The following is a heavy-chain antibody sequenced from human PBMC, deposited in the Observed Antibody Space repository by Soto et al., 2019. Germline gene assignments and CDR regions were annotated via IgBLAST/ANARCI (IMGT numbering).Heavy chain of an antibody. V-gene: IGHV4-38-2*01. CDR1: GYSFNSVHF. D-gene: IGHD2-2*01. CDR2: LSQNGGT. CDR3: AAATLPGARFYGMDV. J-gene: IGHJ6*02. Sequence: SETLSLTCVVSGYSFNSVHFWGWIRQPPGKGLQWIGSLSQNGGTYRNPSLRSRATLSVDTSKNQFSLKLTSVTAADAAVYYCAAATLPGARFYGMDVWGQGSTVTVSS.